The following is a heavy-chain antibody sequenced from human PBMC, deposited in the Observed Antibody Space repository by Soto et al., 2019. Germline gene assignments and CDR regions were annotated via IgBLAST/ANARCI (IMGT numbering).Heavy chain of an antibody. CDR3: ASTVLRRDGYNCVY. CDR2: IIPIFGTA. CDR1: GGTFSSYA. D-gene: IGHD5-12*01. V-gene: IGHV1-69*13. J-gene: IGHJ4*02. Sequence: SVKVSCKASGGTFSSYAISWVRQAPGQGPEWMGGIIPIFGTANYAQKFQGRVTITADESTSTAYMELSSLRSEDTAVYYCASTVLRRDGYNCVYRGQGTLVTVSS.